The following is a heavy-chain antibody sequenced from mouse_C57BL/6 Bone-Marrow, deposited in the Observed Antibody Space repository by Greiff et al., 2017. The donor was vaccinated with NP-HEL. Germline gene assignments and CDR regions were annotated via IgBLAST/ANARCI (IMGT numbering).Heavy chain of an antibody. CDR2: IYPGDGDT. Sequence: QVQLKESGPELVKPGASVKISCKASGYAFSSSWMNWVKQRPGKGLEWIGRIYPGDGDTNYNGKFKGKATLTADKSSSTAYMQLSSLTSEDSAVYFCARWVFDYWGQGTTLTVSS. J-gene: IGHJ2*01. V-gene: IGHV1-82*01. CDR1: GYAFSSSW. CDR3: ARWVFDY.